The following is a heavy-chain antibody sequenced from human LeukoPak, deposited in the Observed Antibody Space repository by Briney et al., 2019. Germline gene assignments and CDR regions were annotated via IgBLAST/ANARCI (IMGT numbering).Heavy chain of an antibody. CDR2: ISSSSSYI. Sequence: GGSMRLSCAASGFTFSRHSMSWVRQAPGKGLEWVSSISSSSSYIYYADSVKGRFTISRENAKNSLYLQMNSLRAEDTAVYYCASLGYCSSTSCYGLDYWGQGTLVTVSS. V-gene: IGHV3-21*01. D-gene: IGHD2-2*01. CDR3: ASLGYCSSTSCYGLDY. J-gene: IGHJ4*02. CDR1: GFTFSRHS.